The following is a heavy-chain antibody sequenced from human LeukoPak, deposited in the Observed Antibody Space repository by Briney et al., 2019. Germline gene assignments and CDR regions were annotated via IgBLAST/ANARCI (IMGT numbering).Heavy chain of an antibody. J-gene: IGHJ4*02. D-gene: IGHD2-2*01. Sequence: ASVKVSFKASGYTFTGHYIHWVRQAPGQGLEWMGWVNPNSGDSNYAEKFLGRVTMTRDTPISTAYMELSRLRSDDTAVYFCSRESASTGTRVFAYWGQGTLVTVSS. CDR3: SRESASTGTRVFAY. V-gene: IGHV1-2*02. CDR2: VNPNSGDS. CDR1: GYTFTGHY.